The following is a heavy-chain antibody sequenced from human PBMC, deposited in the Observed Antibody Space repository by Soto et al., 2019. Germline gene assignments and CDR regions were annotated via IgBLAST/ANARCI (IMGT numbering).Heavy chain of an antibody. CDR1: GDSVTSSNW. CDR2: IYHSEST. J-gene: IGHJ4*02. D-gene: IGHD4-17*01. Sequence: TSETLSLTCAVSGDSVTSSNWWSWVRQPPGKGLEWIGEIYHSESTNYNPSLKSRVTMSIDKSKNQFSLKLTSVTAADTDVYFCARYDFGIFDYWGQGTLVTVSS. CDR3: ARYDFGIFDY. V-gene: IGHV4-4*02.